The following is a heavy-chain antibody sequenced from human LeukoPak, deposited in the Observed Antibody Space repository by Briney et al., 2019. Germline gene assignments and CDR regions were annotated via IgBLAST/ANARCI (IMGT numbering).Heavy chain of an antibody. Sequence: GGSLRLSCAASGFTFSSYWKHWVRQAPGKGLEWVSSISSSSSYIYYADSVKGRFTISRDNAKNSLYLQMNSLRAEDTAVYYCARDGGGSYGDYWGQGTLVTVSS. CDR2: ISSSSSYI. D-gene: IGHD1-26*01. V-gene: IGHV3-21*01. J-gene: IGHJ4*02. CDR1: GFTFSSYW. CDR3: ARDGGGSYGDY.